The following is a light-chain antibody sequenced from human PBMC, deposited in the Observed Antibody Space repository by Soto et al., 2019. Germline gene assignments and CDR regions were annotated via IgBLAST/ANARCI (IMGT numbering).Light chain of an antibody. J-gene: IGKJ2*01. CDR1: QTVTTY. Sequence: EIVLTQSPATLSLSPGERATLSCRASQTVTTYLAWYQHKLGQAPILLIYDASNRATGVPARFRGSGSGTDFTLTISSLEPEDSAVYYCQQRYGWPSFGQGTKLEIK. CDR2: DAS. CDR3: QQRYGWPS. V-gene: IGKV3-11*01.